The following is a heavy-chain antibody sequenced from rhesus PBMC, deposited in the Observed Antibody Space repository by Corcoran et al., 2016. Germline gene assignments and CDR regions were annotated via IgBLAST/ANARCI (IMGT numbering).Heavy chain of an antibody. CDR2: FSGSGGRN. CDR3: ARTSHYGSGYYPDWYFDL. D-gene: IGHD3-28*01. J-gene: IGHJ2*01. V-gene: IGHV4S14*01. Sequence: QVQLQESGPGLVKPSETLSLTCAVSGYSISSTYWNWIRQPPGTGLEWIGSFSGSGGRNYLNPSLKSRVTLSVNTSKNQFSLKLSSVTAADTAVYYCARTSHYGSGYYPDWYFDLWGPGTPITISS. CDR1: GYSISSTY.